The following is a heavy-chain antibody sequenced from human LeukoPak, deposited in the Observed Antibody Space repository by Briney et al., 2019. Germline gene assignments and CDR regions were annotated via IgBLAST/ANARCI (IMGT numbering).Heavy chain of an antibody. J-gene: IGHJ4*02. V-gene: IGHV3-7*01. CDR1: GFSFSSYW. D-gene: IGHD1-1*01. CDR3: LRSWIYY. Sequence: GGSLRHSRVGSGFSFSSYWVPGVRQAPGRGLEWVANIKDDGSEKYSVDSVKGRFTIYRDNAKNLLYLQMSSLRAEDTAVYDCLRSWIYYGGKGTLVTVSS. CDR2: IKDDGSEK.